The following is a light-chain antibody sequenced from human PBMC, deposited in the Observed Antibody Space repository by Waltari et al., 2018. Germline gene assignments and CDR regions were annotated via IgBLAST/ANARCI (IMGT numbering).Light chain of an antibody. CDR1: QSIDNN. J-gene: IGKJ4*01. CDR2: GAS. CDR3: QQYNRWPPLT. V-gene: IGKV3-15*01. Sequence: EVVMTQSPATLSVSLGERVTLSCKASQSIDNNLAWYQQKPGQAPRLLIYGASTRATGVPARFSGSGSGTEFTLTISSLQSEDCAVFYCQQYNRWPPLTFGGGTKVEIK.